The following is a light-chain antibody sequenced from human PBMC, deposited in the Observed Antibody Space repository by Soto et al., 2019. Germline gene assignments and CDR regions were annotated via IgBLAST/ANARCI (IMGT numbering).Light chain of an antibody. CDR2: GAS. V-gene: IGKV3-20*01. Sequence: EIVLTQSPGTLSLSPGERATLSCRASQSVSSSYVAWYQQKPGQAPRLLIYGASSRATGIPDRFSGSGSGTDFTLTISRLEPEDFAVYYCQQYGSSPPTFGQGTKLEI. CDR3: QQYGSSPPT. CDR1: QSVSSSY. J-gene: IGKJ1*01.